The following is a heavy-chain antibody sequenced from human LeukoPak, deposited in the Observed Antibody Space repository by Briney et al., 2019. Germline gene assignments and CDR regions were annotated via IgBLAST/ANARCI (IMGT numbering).Heavy chain of an antibody. CDR1: GYTFTSYY. CDR2: INPSGGST. Sequence: GASVKVSCKASGYTFTSYYMHWVRQAPGQGLEWMGIINPSGGSTSYAQKFQGRVTMTRDMSTSTVYMELSSLRSEDTAVYYCAYSGSATDFDYWGQGTLVTVSS. J-gene: IGHJ4*02. D-gene: IGHD1-26*01. V-gene: IGHV1-46*03. CDR3: AYSGSATDFDY.